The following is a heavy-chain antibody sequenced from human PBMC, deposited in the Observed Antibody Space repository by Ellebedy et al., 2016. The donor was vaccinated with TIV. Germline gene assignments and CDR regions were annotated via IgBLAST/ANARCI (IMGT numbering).Heavy chain of an antibody. D-gene: IGHD6-19*01. CDR1: GFTFSSRW. Sequence: GESLKISCAASGFTFSSRWMSWVRQAPGKGLEWVANIKSDGSQKYYVASVRGRFTISRDNAKTSLYLQMNSLRAEDTAVYYCAKDSGRSGWYFDYWGQGTPVTVSS. CDR3: AKDSGRSGWYFDY. J-gene: IGHJ4*02. CDR2: IKSDGSQK. V-gene: IGHV3-7*03.